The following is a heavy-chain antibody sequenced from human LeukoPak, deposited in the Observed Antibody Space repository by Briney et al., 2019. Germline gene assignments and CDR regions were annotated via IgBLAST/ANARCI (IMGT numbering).Heavy chain of an antibody. CDR1: EFTFSDYG. V-gene: IGHV3-33*01. Sequence: PGRSLRLPCAASEFTFSDYGMHWVRQAPGKGLEWVAVIWYDGSNKYHADSVKGRFTISRDNSKNMLYLQMNSLRAEDTAVYYCARAPRYCRGGSCYWSAFDIWGQGTMVTVSS. CDR2: IWYDGSNK. J-gene: IGHJ3*02. D-gene: IGHD2-15*01. CDR3: ARAPRYCRGGSCYWSAFDI.